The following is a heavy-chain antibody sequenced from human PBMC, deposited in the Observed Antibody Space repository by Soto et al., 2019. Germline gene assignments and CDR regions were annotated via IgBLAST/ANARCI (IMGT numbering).Heavy chain of an antibody. CDR1: GYSFTSYG. V-gene: IGHV1-18*01. CDR3: ARRTRWNDGGYYNYYMDV. CDR2: ISGYNGNT. D-gene: IGHD1-1*01. J-gene: IGHJ6*02. Sequence: QVLLVQSGADVKKPGASVKVSCKASGYSFTSYGISWVRQAPGQGLEWMGWISGYNGNTNYAQKVQGRVTMTTETSTSTAYMELRSQRSDDTAVYYCARRTRWNDGGYYNYYMDVWGQGTTVTVSS.